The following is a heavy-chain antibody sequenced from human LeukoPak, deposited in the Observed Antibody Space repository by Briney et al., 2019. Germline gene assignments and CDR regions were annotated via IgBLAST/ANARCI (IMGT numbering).Heavy chain of an antibody. CDR1: GYTFISYG. Sequence: ASVTVSCKASGYTFISYGITWVRQAPGQGLEWMGWISPYTTKTNYAQSLQGRVTMTTDTSTNTAYMELRSLRSDDTAVYYCAREGGVGPTAPPDYYSYQMDVWGKGTTVTVSS. V-gene: IGHV1-18*01. J-gene: IGHJ6*03. D-gene: IGHD1-26*01. CDR2: ISPYTTKT. CDR3: AREGGVGPTAPPDYYSYQMDV.